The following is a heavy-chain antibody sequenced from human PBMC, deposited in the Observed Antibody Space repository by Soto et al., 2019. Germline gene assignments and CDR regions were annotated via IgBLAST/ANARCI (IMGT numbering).Heavy chain of an antibody. Sequence: SETLSLTCTVSGGSVSSGSYYWSWIRQPPGKGLEWIGYIYYSGNTNYNPPLESRVAISIDTSKNQVSLTLTAVNAADTAVYFCARGRHWFGPWGQGTLVTVSS. CDR2: IYYSGNT. V-gene: IGHV4-61*01. CDR1: GGSVSSGSYY. J-gene: IGHJ5*02. CDR3: ARGRHWFGP.